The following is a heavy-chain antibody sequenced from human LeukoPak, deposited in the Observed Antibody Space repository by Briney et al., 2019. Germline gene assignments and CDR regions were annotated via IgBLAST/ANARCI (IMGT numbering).Heavy chain of an antibody. CDR2: IHSDGTT. J-gene: IGHJ3*02. V-gene: IGHV3-66*04. Sequence: GGSLRLSCAASGFTVSSNYISWVRQAPGKGLEWVSVIHSDGTTYYADSVKGRFTISRDNSKNTLYLQMNSLRVEDTAVYYCASQSTPVLPFDIWGQGTMVTVSS. CDR3: ASQSTPVLPFDI. CDR1: GFTVSSNY.